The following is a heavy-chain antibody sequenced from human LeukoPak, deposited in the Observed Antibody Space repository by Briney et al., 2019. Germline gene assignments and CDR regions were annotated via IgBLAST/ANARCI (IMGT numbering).Heavy chain of an antibody. V-gene: IGHV1-24*01. CDR1: GYTLTELS. CDR3: ATGYYYDSSGYYIYYFDY. Sequence: ASVKVSCKVSGYTLTELSMHWVRQAPGKGLEWMGGFDPEDGETIYAQKFQGRVTMTEDTSTDTAYMELSSLRSEDTAVYYCATGYYYDSSGYYIYYFDYWGQGTLVTVSS. D-gene: IGHD3-22*01. J-gene: IGHJ4*02. CDR2: FDPEDGET.